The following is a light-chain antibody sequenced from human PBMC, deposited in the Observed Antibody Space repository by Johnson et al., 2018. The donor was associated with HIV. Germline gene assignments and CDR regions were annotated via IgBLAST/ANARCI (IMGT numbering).Light chain of an antibody. CDR1: SSNIGKNY. Sequence: QSVLTQPPSVSAAPGQKVTISCSGSSSNIGKNYVSWYQLLPGTAPKLLIYDYDKRPSGIPDRFSGSKSGTSATLGITGLQTGAEADYYCGTWDSSLRVGFFGTGTKVTVL. J-gene: IGLJ1*01. CDR2: DYD. CDR3: GTWDSSLRVGF. V-gene: IGLV1-51*01.